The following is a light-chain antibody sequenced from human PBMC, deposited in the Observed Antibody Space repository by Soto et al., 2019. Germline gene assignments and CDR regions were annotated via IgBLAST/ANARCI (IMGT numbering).Light chain of an antibody. CDR1: QSISSDH. CDR2: GAS. CDR3: QHYRSAPFT. Sequence: EIVLTQSPGILSLSPGERATLACRASQSISSDHLAWYQQRPGQSPRLLIYGASSRTTGVPDRFSGSGSGTDLTLTISRLEPEDFAVYYYQHYRSAPFTFGPGTKVDIK. J-gene: IGKJ3*01. V-gene: IGKV3-20*01.